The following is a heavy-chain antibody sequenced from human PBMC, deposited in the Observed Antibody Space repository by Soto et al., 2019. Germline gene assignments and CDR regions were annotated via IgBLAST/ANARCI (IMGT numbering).Heavy chain of an antibody. CDR3: AHRVLRTVFGLVTTTAIYFDF. D-gene: IGHD3-3*01. CDR2: IYWDDDK. V-gene: IGHV2-5*02. J-gene: IGHJ4*02. Sequence: QITLNESGPTVVRPTETLTLTCRFSGFSLTTSGVGVGWIRQSPGKAPESLALIYWDDDKRYSASLQSRLTITKHASKIQVVLTVSDLEPTDTATYYCAHRVLRTVFGLVTTTAIYFDFWGQGTPVAVST. CDR1: GFSLTTSGVG.